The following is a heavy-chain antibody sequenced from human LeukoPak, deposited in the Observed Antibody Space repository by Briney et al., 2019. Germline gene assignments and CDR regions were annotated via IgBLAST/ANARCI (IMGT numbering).Heavy chain of an antibody. CDR3: AREPHYDLLTGYALGYLDL. Sequence: GASVTVSCTPSGYTFTGYYMHWVRPAPGQGLEWMGWIYPNSDDTNYAQKFHGRVTMTRDTTISTAYMELSRLRSDDTAVYYCAREPHYDLLTGYALGYLDLWGRGTLLTVSS. CDR1: GYTFTGYY. V-gene: IGHV1-2*02. J-gene: IGHJ2*01. D-gene: IGHD3-9*01. CDR2: IYPNSDDT.